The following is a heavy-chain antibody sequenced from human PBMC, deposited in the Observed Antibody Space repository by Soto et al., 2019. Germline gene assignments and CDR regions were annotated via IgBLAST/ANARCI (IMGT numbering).Heavy chain of an antibody. CDR2: ISYDGSNK. V-gene: IGHV3-30-3*01. CDR1: GFTFSSYA. J-gene: IGHJ6*02. Sequence: PGGSLRLSCAASGFTFSSYAMHWVRQAPGKGLEWVAVISYDGSNKYYADSVKGRFTISRDNSKNTLYLQMNSLRAEDTAVYYCARVLRLPADKYYYYGMDVWGQGTTVTVSS. CDR3: ARVLRLPADKYYYYGMDV. D-gene: IGHD3-3*01.